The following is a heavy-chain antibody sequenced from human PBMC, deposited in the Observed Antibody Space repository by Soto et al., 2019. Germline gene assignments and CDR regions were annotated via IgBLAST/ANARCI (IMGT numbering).Heavy chain of an antibody. CDR3: ARYSSAGQGATPRNYYYYGIDV. Sequence: QEQLVESGGGVVQPGRSLRLSCAASGFIFRSYCMHWIRQAPGKGLEWVSVMSYDGTNKYHADSVKGRFTISRDNSKNTVYLQMNSLRPEDTALYYCARYSSAGQGATPRNYYYYGIDVWGQGTTVTVPS. J-gene: IGHJ6*02. D-gene: IGHD3-10*01. CDR1: GFIFRSYC. V-gene: IGHV3-30*03. CDR2: MSYDGTNK.